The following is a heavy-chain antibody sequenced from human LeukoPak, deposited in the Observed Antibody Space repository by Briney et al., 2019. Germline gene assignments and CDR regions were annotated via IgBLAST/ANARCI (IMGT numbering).Heavy chain of an antibody. J-gene: IGHJ1*01. CDR1: GYTFTGYY. D-gene: IGHD5-18*01. CDR2: INPNSGGT. V-gene: IGHV1-2*02. CDR3: ARSPTSSYGLFQH. Sequence: ASVRVSCKASGYTFTGYYMHCVRQAPGQGLEWMGWINPNSGGTNYAQKFQGRVTMTRDTSISTAYMELSRLRSDDTAVYYCARSPTSSYGLFQHWGQGTLVTVSS.